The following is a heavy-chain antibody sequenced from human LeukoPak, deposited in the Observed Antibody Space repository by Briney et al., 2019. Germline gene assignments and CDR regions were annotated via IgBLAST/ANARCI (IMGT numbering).Heavy chain of an antibody. J-gene: IGHJ4*02. D-gene: IGHD6-19*01. V-gene: IGHV3-7*01. CDR1: GFTFSSYA. CDR2: IKQDGVEK. Sequence: PGGSLRLSCAASGFTFSSYAMSWVRQAPGKGLEWVANIKQDGVEKNYVDSVKGRFTISRDNAKNSLYLQMNSLRAEDTALYYCARATGWYPDFWGQGTLVTVSS. CDR3: ARATGWYPDF.